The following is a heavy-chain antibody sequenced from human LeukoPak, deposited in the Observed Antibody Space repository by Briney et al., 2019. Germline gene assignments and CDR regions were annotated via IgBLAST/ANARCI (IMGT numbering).Heavy chain of an antibody. V-gene: IGHV3-23*01. Sequence: GGSLRLSCAASGFTFSNYGMNWVRQAAGKGLKWVAIITSGVGITYYADSVKGRFTISRDNSKNTLYLQMNSLRAEDTAVYYCAKGDYYDLDYWGQGTLVTVSS. D-gene: IGHD3-22*01. CDR3: AKGDYYDLDY. CDR1: GFTFSNYG. CDR2: ITSGVGIT. J-gene: IGHJ4*02.